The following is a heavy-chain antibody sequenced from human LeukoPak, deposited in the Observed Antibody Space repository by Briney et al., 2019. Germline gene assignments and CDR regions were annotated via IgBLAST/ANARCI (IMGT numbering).Heavy chain of an antibody. J-gene: IGHJ4*02. V-gene: IGHV3-64D*06. CDR1: GFTFTSYA. Sequence: GGPLRLSCSASGFTFTSYALHWVRQAPGQGLEHVSSISSYGGGTSYADSVKGRFTISRDNSKNTLYLQMSSLRAEDTAVYYCVKDMGRLLYYFDYWGQGTLVTVSS. D-gene: IGHD3-10*01. CDR2: ISSYGGGT. CDR3: VKDMGRLLYYFDY.